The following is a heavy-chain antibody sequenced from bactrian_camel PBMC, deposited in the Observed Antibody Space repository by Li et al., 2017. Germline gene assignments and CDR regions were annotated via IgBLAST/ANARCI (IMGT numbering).Heavy chain of an antibody. D-gene: IGHD3*01. CDR3: AAGFGWLLRDGSCPQLNY. CDR1: GYTYSVNC. Sequence: HVQLVESGGGSVQAGGSLRLSCAASGYTYSVNCMGWFRQAPGSEREGIAAIDDVRHTSYADSVKGRFTISKDNGKNTLYLEMNSLKPEDTAMYSCAAGFGWLLRDGSCPQLNYWGQGTQVTVS. V-gene: IGHV3S53*01. CDR2: IDDVRHT. J-gene: IGHJ4*01.